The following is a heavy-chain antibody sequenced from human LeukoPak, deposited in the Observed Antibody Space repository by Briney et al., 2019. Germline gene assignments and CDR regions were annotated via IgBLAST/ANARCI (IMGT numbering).Heavy chain of an antibody. V-gene: IGHV1-8*03. CDR2: MNPNSGNT. D-gene: IGHD3-10*01. CDR3: ARTAPYYSGSGSDTLHFDY. J-gene: IGHJ4*02. CDR1: GYTFTSYD. Sequence: ASVKVSCKASGYTFTSYDINWVRQATGQGLEWMGWMNPNSGNTGYAQKFQGRVTITRNTSISTAYMELSSLRSEDTAVYYCARTAPYYSGSGSDTLHFDYWGQGTLVTVSS.